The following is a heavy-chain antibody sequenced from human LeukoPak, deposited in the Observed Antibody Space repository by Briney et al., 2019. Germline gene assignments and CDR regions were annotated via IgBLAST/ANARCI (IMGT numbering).Heavy chain of an antibody. CDR3: ASFEKVYYYDSSGPIRHYYYYGMDA. CDR1: GGTFSSYA. Sequence: SVKVSCKASGGTFSSYAISWVRQAPGQGLEWMGGIIPIFGTANYAQKFQGRVTITADESTSTAYMELSSLRSEDTAVYYCASFEKVYYYDSSGPIRHYYYYGMDAWGQGTTVTVSS. D-gene: IGHD3-22*01. J-gene: IGHJ6*02. CDR2: IIPIFGTA. V-gene: IGHV1-69*13.